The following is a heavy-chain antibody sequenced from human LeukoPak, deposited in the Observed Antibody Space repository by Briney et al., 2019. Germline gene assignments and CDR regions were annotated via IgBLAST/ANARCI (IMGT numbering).Heavy chain of an antibody. CDR1: GFTFSGAA. J-gene: IGHJ6*02. Sequence: GGSLKLSCAASGFTFSGAAMHWVRQASGKGLEWVGRIRNKPSNYATAYAASVKGRFTISRDDSKNTAYLQMNSLKTEDTAVYYCTRLRIAGGAMDVWGQGTTVTVSS. V-gene: IGHV3-73*01. D-gene: IGHD2-15*01. CDR2: IRNKPSNYAT. CDR3: TRLRIAGGAMDV.